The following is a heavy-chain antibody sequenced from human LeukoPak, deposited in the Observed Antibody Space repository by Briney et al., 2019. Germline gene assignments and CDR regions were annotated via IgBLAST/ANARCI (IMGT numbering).Heavy chain of an antibody. V-gene: IGHV3-11*06. J-gene: IGHJ4*02. CDR1: GFPFAEYC. CDR2: IGVDSGNT. Sequence: RGSSTLSCLVSGFPFAEYCMSWVRQAHGRGLEWISYIGVDSGNTKYADSVRGRFTISADKAKNSLYLQMNSLRVEDTAVYYCARDHNYAFDNWGQGTLVSVAS. D-gene: IGHD1-1*01. CDR3: ARDHNYAFDN.